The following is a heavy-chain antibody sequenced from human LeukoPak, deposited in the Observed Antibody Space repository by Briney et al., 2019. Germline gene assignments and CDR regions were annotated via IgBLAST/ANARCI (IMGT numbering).Heavy chain of an antibody. CDR3: ARNEGNDWLLNF. D-gene: IGHD3-9*01. CDR1: GGSISSYY. J-gene: IGHJ4*02. Sequence: SETLSLTCTVSGGSISSYYWSWIRQPPGKGLEWIGYIYYSGSTNYNPSLKSRVTISVDTSKNQFSLKLSSVTAADTAVYYCARNEGNDWLLNFWGQGTLVTVSS. CDR2: IYYSGST. V-gene: IGHV4-59*01.